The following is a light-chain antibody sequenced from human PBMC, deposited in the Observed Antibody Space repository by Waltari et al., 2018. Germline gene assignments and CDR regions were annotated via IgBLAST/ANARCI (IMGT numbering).Light chain of an antibody. J-gene: IGKJ5*01. V-gene: IGKV1-9*01. Sequence: IQLTQPPSSLLASLGDKVPITCRASQDISSYLAWYQQKPEKAPKILISAAFTLQSGVPPRFSGSGSGADFTLTISSLQPEDFATYYCQQFKTYPLTFGQGTRLEIK. CDR1: QDISSY. CDR2: AAF. CDR3: QQFKTYPLT.